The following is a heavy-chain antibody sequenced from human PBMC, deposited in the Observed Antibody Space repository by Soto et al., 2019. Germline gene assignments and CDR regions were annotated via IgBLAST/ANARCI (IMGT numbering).Heavy chain of an antibody. Sequence: QVQLVQSGAELKKPGSSVKVSCKASGGTFSRDAISWVRQAPGQGLEWMGGIIPMFGTAKYVQKFQGRLTITADESTTPAYMEVRSLRSDDTAVYYCARGVVVVAASQLGWFDPWGQGTLVTVSS. CDR2: IIPMFGTA. CDR1: GGTFSRDA. CDR3: ARGVVVVAASQLGWFDP. V-gene: IGHV1-69*01. D-gene: IGHD2-15*01. J-gene: IGHJ5*02.